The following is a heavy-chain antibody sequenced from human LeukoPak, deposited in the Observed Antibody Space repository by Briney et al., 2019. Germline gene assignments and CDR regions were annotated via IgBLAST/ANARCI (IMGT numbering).Heavy chain of an antibody. D-gene: IGHD6-19*01. Sequence: ASVKVSCKASGYTFTGYYMHWVRQAPGQGLEWMGRINPNSGGTNYAKKFQGRATMTRATSISTAYMELSRLRSDDTAVYYCARVRNSSGWFSSKVKGFDYWGQGTLVTVSS. J-gene: IGHJ4*02. CDR1: GYTFTGYY. CDR3: ARVRNSSGWFSSKVKGFDY. CDR2: INPNSGGT. V-gene: IGHV1-2*06.